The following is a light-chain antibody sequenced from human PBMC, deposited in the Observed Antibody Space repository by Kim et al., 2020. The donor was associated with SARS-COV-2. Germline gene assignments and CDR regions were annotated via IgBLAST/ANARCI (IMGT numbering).Light chain of an antibody. CDR2: ATR. Sequence: ELTQPPSASGTPGQRVIISCSGTRTNIGSNTVNWFQQVPGTAPKLPIYATRERPSGVPDRFSGSKSGTSASLAINDLRSEDEADYFCSVWDDSLSGFVVFGGGTQLTVL. J-gene: IGLJ2*01. V-gene: IGLV1-44*01. CDR1: RTNIGSNT. CDR3: SVWDDSLSGFVV.